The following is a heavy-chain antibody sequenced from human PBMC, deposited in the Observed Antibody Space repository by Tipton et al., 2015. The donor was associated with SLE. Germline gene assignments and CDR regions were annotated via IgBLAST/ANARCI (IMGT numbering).Heavy chain of an antibody. J-gene: IGHJ3*02. D-gene: IGHD3-10*01. CDR1: GGSFSGYY. CDR3: ARVRGGSGAFDI. V-gene: IGHV4-34*01. CDR2: INHSGST. Sequence: TLSLTCAVYGGSFSGYYWSWIRQPPGKGLEWIGEINHSGSTNYNPSLKSRVTISVDTSKNQLSLKLSSVTAADTAVYYCARVRGGSGAFDIWGQGTMVTVSS.